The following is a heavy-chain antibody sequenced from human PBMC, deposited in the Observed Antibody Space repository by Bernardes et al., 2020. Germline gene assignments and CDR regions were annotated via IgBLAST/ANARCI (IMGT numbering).Heavy chain of an antibody. J-gene: IGHJ4*02. CDR1: GGSISSSNW. CDR3: ARAVSTGTIHYFDY. Sequence: SETLSLTCAVSGGSISSSNWWSWVRQPPGKGLEWIGEIYHSGSTNYNPSLKSRVTISVDKSKNQFSLKLSSVTAADTAVYYCARAVSTGTIHYFDYWGQGTLVTVSS. D-gene: IGHD1-7*01. V-gene: IGHV4-4*02. CDR2: IYHSGST.